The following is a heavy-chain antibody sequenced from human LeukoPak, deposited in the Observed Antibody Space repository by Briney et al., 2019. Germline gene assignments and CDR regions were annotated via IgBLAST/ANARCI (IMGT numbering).Heavy chain of an antibody. CDR3: AKDHSRSSSWYEGVAFDI. CDR2: IKSKTDGGTT. CDR1: GLTFSNAW. D-gene: IGHD6-13*01. Sequence: PGGSLRLSCAASGLTFSNAWMSWVRQAPGKGLEWVGRIKSKTDGGTTDYGAPVKGRFIISRDNSKNTLYLQMNSLRAEDTAVYYCAKDHSRSSSWYEGVAFDIWGQGTMVTVSS. J-gene: IGHJ3*02. V-gene: IGHV3-15*01.